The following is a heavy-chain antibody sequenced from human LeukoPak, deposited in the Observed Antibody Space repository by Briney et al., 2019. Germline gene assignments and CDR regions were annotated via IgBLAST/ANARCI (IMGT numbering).Heavy chain of an antibody. CDR2: ISASGGST. D-gene: IGHD5-18*01. Sequence: GGSLRLSCAASGFTFSSYAMSWVRQAPGKGLEWVSAISASGGSTYYADSVKGRFTISRDNSKNTLYLQMNSLRAEDTAVYYCARDLDTAMVNDAFDIWGQGTMVTISS. V-gene: IGHV3-23*01. CDR1: GFTFSSYA. J-gene: IGHJ3*02. CDR3: ARDLDTAMVNDAFDI.